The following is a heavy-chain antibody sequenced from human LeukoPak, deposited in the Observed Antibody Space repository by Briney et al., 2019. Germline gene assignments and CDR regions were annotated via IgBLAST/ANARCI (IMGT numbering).Heavy chain of an antibody. CDR1: GFTFSRFA. Sequence: GGSLRLSCAASGFTFSRFAMSWVRQAPGKGLEWVAVISYDGSSKYYADSVKGRFTISRDNSKNTLYLQMNSLRAEDTAVYYCARDQQWLARGYFDYWGQGTLVTVSS. J-gene: IGHJ4*02. V-gene: IGHV3-30*03. CDR3: ARDQQWLARGYFDY. D-gene: IGHD6-19*01. CDR2: ISYDGSSK.